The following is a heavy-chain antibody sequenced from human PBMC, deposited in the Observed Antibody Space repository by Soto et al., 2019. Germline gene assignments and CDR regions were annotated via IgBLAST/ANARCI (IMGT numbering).Heavy chain of an antibody. CDR2: ISYDGSNK. CDR1: GFTFSSYA. CDR3: ARDWAIVF. J-gene: IGHJ6*02. D-gene: IGHD2-15*01. Sequence: GGSLRLSCAASGFTFSSYAMHWVRQAPGKGLEWVAVISYDGSNKYYADSVKGRFTISRDNSKNTLYLQMNRLRAEDTAVYYCARDWAIVFWGQGTTVTVSS. V-gene: IGHV3-30-3*01.